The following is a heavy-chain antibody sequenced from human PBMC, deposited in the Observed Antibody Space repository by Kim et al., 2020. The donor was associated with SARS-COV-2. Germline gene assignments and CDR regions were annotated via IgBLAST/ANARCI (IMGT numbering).Heavy chain of an antibody. CDR2: T. V-gene: IGHV4-39*01. D-gene: IGHD6-13*01. J-gene: IGHJ3*02. Sequence: TYYHPSLKSRVTISVDTSKNQFSLKLSSVTAADTAVYYCARAGIGDAFDIWGQGTMVTVSS. CDR3: ARAGIGDAFDI.